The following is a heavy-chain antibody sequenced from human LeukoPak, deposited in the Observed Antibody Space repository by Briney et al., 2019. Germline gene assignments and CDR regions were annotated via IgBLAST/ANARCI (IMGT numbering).Heavy chain of an antibody. CDR1: GFTFSSYE. Sequence: GGSLRLSCAASGFTFSSYEMNRVRQAPGKGLEWVSYISSSGSTIYYADSVKGRFTISRDNAKNSLYLQMNSLRAEDTAVYYCATTPVRCSSTSCYVDYWGQGTLVTVSS. D-gene: IGHD2-2*01. CDR3: ATTPVRCSSTSCYVDY. CDR2: ISSSGSTI. J-gene: IGHJ4*02. V-gene: IGHV3-48*03.